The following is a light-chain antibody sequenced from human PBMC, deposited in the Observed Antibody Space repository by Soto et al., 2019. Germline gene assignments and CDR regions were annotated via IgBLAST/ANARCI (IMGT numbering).Light chain of an antibody. V-gene: IGLV2-14*01. CDR3: NSYTTSNTGQIV. CDR1: SSDVGGYNY. J-gene: IGLJ1*01. CDR2: DVS. Sequence: QSVLTQPASVSGSPGQSITISCTGTSSDVGGYNYVSWYQQHPGKAPKFMIYDVSNRPSGVSTRFSGSKSGNTASLTISGLQAEDEADYYCNSYTTSNTGQIVFGTGNKVTVL.